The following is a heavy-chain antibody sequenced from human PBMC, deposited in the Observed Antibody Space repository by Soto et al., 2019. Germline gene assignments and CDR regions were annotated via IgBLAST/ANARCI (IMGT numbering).Heavy chain of an antibody. J-gene: IGHJ6*02. D-gene: IGHD6-19*01. CDR1: GGSFSGYY. CDR3: ARGAGSGWDYYYYGMEV. Sequence: VQLQQWGAGLLKPSETLSLTCGVYGGSFSGYYWRWIRQPPGKGLEWLGEINHSGSIKYNPSLKSRATISVDTSKNQCALKLSSATAAETAVYYCARGAGSGWDYYYYGMEVWGQGTTVTVSS. V-gene: IGHV4-34*01. CDR2: INHSGSI.